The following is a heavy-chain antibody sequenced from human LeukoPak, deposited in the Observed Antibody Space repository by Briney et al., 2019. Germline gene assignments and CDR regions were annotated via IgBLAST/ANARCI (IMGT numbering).Heavy chain of an antibody. CDR3: ARPSRGDAINFDY. Sequence: PGGSLRLSCAASGFTFSSYWMHWVRQAPGKGLVWVSRINSDGSITNYADSVKGRFTISRDNAKNTLYLQMNSLRAEDTAVYYCARPSRGDAINFDYWGQGTLVTVSS. V-gene: IGHV3-74*01. CDR2: INSDGSIT. J-gene: IGHJ4*02. D-gene: IGHD2-21*02. CDR1: GFTFSSYW.